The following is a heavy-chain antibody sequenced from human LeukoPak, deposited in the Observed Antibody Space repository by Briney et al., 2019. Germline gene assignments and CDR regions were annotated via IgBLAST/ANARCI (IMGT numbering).Heavy chain of an antibody. J-gene: IGHJ4*02. V-gene: IGHV3-23*01. CDR2: ISANGDNT. D-gene: IGHD4-17*01. CDR1: GFTVNSYA. CDR3: AKGGRRHYGDYVAF. Sequence: GGSLRLSCDASGFTVNSYAMNWVRQAPGKGLEWVSVISANGDNTYYADSVKGRFTISRDDSKNTVYLQMNSLRADDTAVYHCAKGGRRHYGDYVAFWGQGTLVTVSS.